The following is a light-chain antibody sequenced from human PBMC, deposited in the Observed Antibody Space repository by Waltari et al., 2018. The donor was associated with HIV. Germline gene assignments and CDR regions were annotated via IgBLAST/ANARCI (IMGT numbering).Light chain of an antibody. J-gene: IGLJ3*02. CDR3: ATWDDSLNGRV. Sequence: QPMLTQPPSASGTPGQRATISCSGSSSNTGRNTVTWYQQLPGTAPKLLIYSSNHRPSGVPDRFSGSKSGTSASLAISGLQSEDEADYYCATWDDSLNGRVFGGGTKLTVL. CDR1: SSNTGRNT. V-gene: IGLV1-44*01. CDR2: SSN.